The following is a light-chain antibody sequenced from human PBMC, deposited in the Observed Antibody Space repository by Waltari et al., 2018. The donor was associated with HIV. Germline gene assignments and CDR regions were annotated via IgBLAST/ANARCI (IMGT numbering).Light chain of an antibody. Sequence: DIQMTQSPSSLSASVGDRVTITCRASQDIFNYLAWYQQKPGKVPKLLIYAASTLQSGVPSRFSGSGSGPVFTLTISSLQPEDVAIYYCQRYNRAQWTFGQGTKVEIK. J-gene: IGKJ1*01. CDR1: QDIFNY. V-gene: IGKV1-27*01. CDR2: AAS. CDR3: QRYNRAQWT.